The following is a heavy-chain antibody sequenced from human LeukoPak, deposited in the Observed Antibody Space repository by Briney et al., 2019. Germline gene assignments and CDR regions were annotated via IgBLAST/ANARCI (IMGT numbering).Heavy chain of an antibody. CDR3: ARHKRYFDWLLDDYMDV. V-gene: IGHV5-51*01. CDR1: GYSFTSYW. Sequence: GESLKISCKGSGYSFTSYWIGWVRQMPGKGLEWMGIIYPGDSDTRYSPSFQGQVTISADKSISTAYLQWSSLKASDTAMYYCARHKRYFDWLLDDYMDVWGKGTTVTVSS. CDR2: IYPGDSDT. J-gene: IGHJ6*03. D-gene: IGHD3-9*01.